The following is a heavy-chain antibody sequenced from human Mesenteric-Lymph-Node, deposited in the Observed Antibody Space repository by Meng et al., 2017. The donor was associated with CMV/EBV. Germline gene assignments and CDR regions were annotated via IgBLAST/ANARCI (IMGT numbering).Heavy chain of an antibody. D-gene: IGHD4-23*01. CDR3: ARQAGGNGPFDY. Sequence: SCTGSGYSFTSYWISWVRQMPGKGLEWMGRIDPSDSYTNYSPSFQGHVTISVDKSISTAYLQWSSLKASDTAMYYCARQAGGNGPFDYWGQGTLVTVSS. J-gene: IGHJ4*02. V-gene: IGHV5-10-1*01. CDR2: IDPSDSYT. CDR1: GYSFTSYW.